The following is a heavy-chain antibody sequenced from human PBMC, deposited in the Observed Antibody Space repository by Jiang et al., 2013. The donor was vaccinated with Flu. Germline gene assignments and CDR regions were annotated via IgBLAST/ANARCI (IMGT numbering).Heavy chain of an antibody. D-gene: IGHD3-22*01. CDR2: ISPFLDVT. CDR1: GGTFNTYT. J-gene: IGHJ4*02. V-gene: IGHV1-69*02. CDR3: ARVIFYYDTNGFEASYFDN. Sequence: GAEVKKPGSSVKVSCKVSGGTFNTYTFTWVRQAPGHGLEWMVRISPFLDVTTYAHNLQDRVTITADKSTSTVNMELASLRSEDTAIYYCARVIFYYDTNGFEASYFDNWGQGTLVTVSS.